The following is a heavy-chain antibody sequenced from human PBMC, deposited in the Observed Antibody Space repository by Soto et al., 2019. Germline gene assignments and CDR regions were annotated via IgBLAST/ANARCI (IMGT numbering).Heavy chain of an antibody. V-gene: IGHV3-23*01. CDR3: AQEGSGWPRGSFDY. CDR1: GFTFSSYA. J-gene: IGHJ4*02. CDR2: ISGSGGST. D-gene: IGHD6-19*01. Sequence: GGSLRLSCAASGFTFSSYAISWVRQAPGKGLEWVSAISGSGGSTYYADSVKGRFTISRDNSKNTLYLQMNSLRAEDTAVYYCAQEGSGWPRGSFDYWGQGTLVTVSS.